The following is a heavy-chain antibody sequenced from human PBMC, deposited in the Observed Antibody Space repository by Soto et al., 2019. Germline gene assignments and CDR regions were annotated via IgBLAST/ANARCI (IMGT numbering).Heavy chain of an antibody. CDR1: GYTFTSYG. J-gene: IGHJ6*02. Sequence: QVQLVQSGAEVKKPGASVKVSCKASGYTFTSYGISWVRQAPGQGLEWMGWISAYNGNTNYAKKLQGRVTMTTDTSTSKAYMELRSLRSDDTDVYYCAIEIPAYYDFWSGYKYYYYYGMDVWGQGTTVTVYS. CDR3: AIEIPAYYDFWSGYKYYYYYGMDV. V-gene: IGHV1-18*01. CDR2: ISAYNGNT. D-gene: IGHD3-3*01.